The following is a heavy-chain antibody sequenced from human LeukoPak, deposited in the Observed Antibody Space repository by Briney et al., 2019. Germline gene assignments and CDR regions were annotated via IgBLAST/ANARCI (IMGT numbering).Heavy chain of an antibody. V-gene: IGHV4-34*01. Sequence: SETLSLTCAVYGGSFSGYYWSWIRQPPGKGLEWIGEINHSGSTNYNPSLKSRVTISVDTSKNQFSLKLSSVTAADTAVYYCARRPRYSSGLNWFDPWGQGTLVTVSS. CDR3: ARRPRYSSGLNWFDP. CDR1: GGSFSGYY. J-gene: IGHJ5*02. CDR2: INHSGST. D-gene: IGHD6-19*01.